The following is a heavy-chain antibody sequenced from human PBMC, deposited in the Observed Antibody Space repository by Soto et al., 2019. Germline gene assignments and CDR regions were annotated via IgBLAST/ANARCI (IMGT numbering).Heavy chain of an antibody. Sequence: QVQLVESGGGVVQPGRSLRLSCAASGFTFSNNAMDWVRQAPGKGLEWVAVISYDGSNKYIAESVKGRFTISRDTSKNTLFLQMNSLRAEDAAVYYCARGTTTSAFSALDVWGQGTTVNVSS. D-gene: IGHD1-1*01. CDR3: ARGTTTSAFSALDV. J-gene: IGHJ6*02. V-gene: IGHV3-30-3*01. CDR2: ISYDGSNK. CDR1: GFTFSNNA.